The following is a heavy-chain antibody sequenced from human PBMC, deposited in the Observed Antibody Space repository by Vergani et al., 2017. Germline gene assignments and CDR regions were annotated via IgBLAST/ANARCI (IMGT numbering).Heavy chain of an antibody. J-gene: IGHJ3*02. CDR2: LTASGSGI. V-gene: IGHV3-23*01. D-gene: IGHD4-17*01. Sequence: EVQLLESGGRLVQPGGSLRLSCVASGFAFSRYAMSWVRQAPGKGLEWVSGLTASGSGISYADSVRGRFTIARDNSKNTLHLQMNSLRPEDTAVYYCARGMTTETTDLDGFDIWGQGTMVSVSS. CDR1: GFAFSRYA. CDR3: ARGMTTETTDLDGFDI.